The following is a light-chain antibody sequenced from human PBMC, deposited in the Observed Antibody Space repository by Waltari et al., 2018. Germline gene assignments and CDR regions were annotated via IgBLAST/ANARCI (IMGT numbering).Light chain of an antibody. CDR1: KSVSNY. J-gene: IGKJ4*01. Sequence: DIVLTQSPAILSLSPGERASLSCRASKSVSNYLAWYQQKPGQAPTLLIYDTSNRATGIPARFSGSGFGTDFTLTISNLEPEDFAIYYGQQRRSWPLTFGGGTKVEIK. V-gene: IGKV3-11*01. CDR2: DTS. CDR3: QQRRSWPLT.